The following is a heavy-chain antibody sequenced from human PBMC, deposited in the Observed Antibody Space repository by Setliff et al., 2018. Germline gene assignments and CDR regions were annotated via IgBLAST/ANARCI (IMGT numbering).Heavy chain of an antibody. CDR1: DYAFVSYG. J-gene: IGHJ4*02. Sequence: ASVKVSCKASDYAFVSYGLSWMRQAPGQGLEWLGWISAYTGKADYAHNFQDRLTMTTDTSTNTAYMELRSLTSDDTAVYFCARHSGRYYVPGTFDSWGQGTLVTVSS. D-gene: IGHD1-26*01. V-gene: IGHV1-18*01. CDR3: ARHSGRYYVPGTFDS. CDR2: ISAYTGKA.